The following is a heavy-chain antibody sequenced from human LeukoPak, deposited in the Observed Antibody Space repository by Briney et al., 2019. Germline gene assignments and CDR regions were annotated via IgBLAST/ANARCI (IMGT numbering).Heavy chain of an antibody. CDR3: AKDMSGGDCPDY. Sequence: GGSLRLSCAASGFTFSSYAMSWVRQAPGKGLEWVSAISSSSSYIYYADSVKGRFTISRDNSKNTLYLQMNSLRAEDTAVYYCAKDMSGGDCPDYWGQGTLVTVSS. CDR1: GFTFSSYA. D-gene: IGHD2-21*02. J-gene: IGHJ4*02. CDR2: ISSSSSYI. V-gene: IGHV3-23*01.